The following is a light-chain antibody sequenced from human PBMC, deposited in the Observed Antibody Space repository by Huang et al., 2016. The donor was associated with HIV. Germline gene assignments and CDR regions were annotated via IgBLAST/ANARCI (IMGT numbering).Light chain of an antibody. V-gene: IGKV1-39*01. CDR1: QSISTY. J-gene: IGKJ2*01. CDR2: AAS. CDR3: QQSYSAPYS. Sequence: IQVTQFPSSLSASVGDRVTITCRASQSISTYLNWYQQKPGKAPKFLIFAASNLQSGVSSRFSGSGSGTDFTLTINSLQPEDFATYYCQQSYSAPYSFGQGTKVEIK.